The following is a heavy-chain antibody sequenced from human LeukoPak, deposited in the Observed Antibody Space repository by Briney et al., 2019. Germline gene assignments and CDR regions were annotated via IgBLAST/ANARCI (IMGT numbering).Heavy chain of an antibody. D-gene: IGHD6-13*01. V-gene: IGHV1-46*01. J-gene: IGHJ5*02. CDR2: INPNGGGT. Sequence: ASVKVSCKASGYTFTSHYVHWVRQAPGQGLEWVGYINPNGGGTTYAQKFQGRVTMTRDTPTSTVYMELSSLRSEDTAVYYCARDSGYSSSWYATWGQGTLVTVSS. CDR3: ARDSGYSSSWYAT. CDR1: GYTFTSHY.